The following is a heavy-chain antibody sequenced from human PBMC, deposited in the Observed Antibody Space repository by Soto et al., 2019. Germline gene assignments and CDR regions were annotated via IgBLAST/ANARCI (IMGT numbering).Heavy chain of an antibody. CDR3: ARAGSTYYGSGSYYN. J-gene: IGHJ4*02. V-gene: IGHV4-59*01. D-gene: IGHD3-10*01. Sequence: SETLSLTCTVSGGSISSYYWSWIRQPPGKGLEWIGYIYYSGSTNYNPSLKSRVTISVDTSKNQFSLKLSSVTAADTAVYYCARAGSTYYGSGSYYNWGQGTLVTVSS. CDR2: IYYSGST. CDR1: GGSISSYY.